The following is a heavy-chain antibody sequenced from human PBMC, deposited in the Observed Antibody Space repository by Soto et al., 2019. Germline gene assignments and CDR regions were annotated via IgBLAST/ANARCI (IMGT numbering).Heavy chain of an antibody. Sequence: DVQLLESGGHWVQPGGSLRLSCSASGFTLSSYAMSWVRQAPGKGLEWVSSISAGGDMTYNSDSVRGRFTISRDNSNNALFLQMHNLRIDDTALYYCARGDRGGSGSAASYYYSGWDVWGQGATVIVS. CDR3: ARGDRGGSGSAASYYYSGWDV. V-gene: IGHV3-23*01. J-gene: IGHJ6*02. D-gene: IGHD3-10*01. CDR2: ISAGGDMT. CDR1: GFTLSSYA.